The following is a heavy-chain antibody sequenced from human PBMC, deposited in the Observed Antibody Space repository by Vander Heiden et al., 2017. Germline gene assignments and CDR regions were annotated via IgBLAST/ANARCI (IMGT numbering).Heavy chain of an antibody. CDR2: ISYDGSNK. D-gene: IGHD2-2*01. CDR3: ARDNARVYFDY. CDR1: GFTFSSYA. Sequence: QVQLVESGGGVVQPGRSLRLSCAASGFTFSSYAMHWVRQAPGKGLEWVAVISYDGSNKYYADSVKGRFTISRDNSKNTLYLQMNSLRAEDSAVYYCARDNARVYFDYWGQGTLVTVSS. V-gene: IGHV3-30*01. J-gene: IGHJ4*02.